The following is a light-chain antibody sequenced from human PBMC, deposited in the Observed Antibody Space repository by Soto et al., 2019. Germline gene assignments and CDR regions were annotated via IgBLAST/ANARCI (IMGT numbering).Light chain of an antibody. Sequence: QSALIQPPSASVTPGQRVTISCSGSSSNIGKNTVHWFQQLPGAAPQLLISTDNQRPSGVPDRFSGSKSGASGSLAISGLQSEDEADYYCAAWDSSLNGHVFGTGTKVTVL. V-gene: IGLV1-44*01. CDR2: TDN. CDR1: SSNIGKNT. J-gene: IGLJ1*01. CDR3: AAWDSSLNGHV.